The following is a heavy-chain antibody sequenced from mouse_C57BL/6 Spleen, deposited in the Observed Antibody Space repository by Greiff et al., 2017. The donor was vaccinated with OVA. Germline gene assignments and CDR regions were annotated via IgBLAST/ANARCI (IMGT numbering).Heavy chain of an antibody. D-gene: IGHD2-1*01. CDR3: ARLYYGNFDY. J-gene: IGHJ2*01. CDR1: GFTFSSYT. Sequence: EVQLVESGGGLVKPGGSLKLSCAASGFTFSSYTMSWVRQTPEKRLEWVATISGGGGNTYYPDSVKCRFTISRDNAKNTLYLQMSSLRSEDTALYYCARLYYGNFDYWGQGTTLTVSS. CDR2: ISGGGGNT. V-gene: IGHV5-9*01.